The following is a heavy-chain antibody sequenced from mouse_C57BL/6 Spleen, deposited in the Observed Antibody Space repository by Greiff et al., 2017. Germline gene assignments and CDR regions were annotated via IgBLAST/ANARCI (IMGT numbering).Heavy chain of an antibody. CDR2: IHPNSGST. J-gene: IGHJ2*01. V-gene: IGHV1-64*01. CDR1: GYTFTSYW. Sequence: VQLQQPGAELVKPGASVKLSCKASGYTFTSYWMHWVKQRPGQGLEWIGMIHPNSGSTNYNEKFKSKATLTVDESSSTAYMQLSSLTSEDSAVYYCAPTVVADYFDYWGQGTTLTVSS. CDR3: APTVVADYFDY. D-gene: IGHD1-1*01.